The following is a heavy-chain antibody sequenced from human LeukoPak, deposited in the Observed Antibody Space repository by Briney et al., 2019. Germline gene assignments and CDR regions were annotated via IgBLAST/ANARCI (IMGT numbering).Heavy chain of an antibody. Sequence: PGGSLRLSCAASGFTFDDYGMSWVRQAPGKGLEWVSGINWNVGSTGYADSVKGRFTISRDNAKNSLYLQMNSLRAEDTALYYCARVNYGSGSYTYYFDYWGQGTLVTVSS. J-gene: IGHJ4*02. CDR1: GFTFDDYG. CDR3: ARVNYGSGSYTYYFDY. D-gene: IGHD3-10*01. V-gene: IGHV3-20*04. CDR2: INWNVGST.